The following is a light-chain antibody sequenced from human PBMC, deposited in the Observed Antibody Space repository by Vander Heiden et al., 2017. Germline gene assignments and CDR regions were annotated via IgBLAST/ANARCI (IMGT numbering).Light chain of an antibody. Sequence: EIVLTHSPGTLSLSPGERATLSCRASQSVRTTYLSWYQQKPGQAPRLLIYGASSRATGIPDRFSGSGFGTDFTLTISRLEPEDFAVYYCQQYGSPLTFGGGTKVEIK. J-gene: IGKJ4*01. CDR2: GAS. CDR1: QSVRTTY. CDR3: QQYGSPLT. V-gene: IGKV3-20*01.